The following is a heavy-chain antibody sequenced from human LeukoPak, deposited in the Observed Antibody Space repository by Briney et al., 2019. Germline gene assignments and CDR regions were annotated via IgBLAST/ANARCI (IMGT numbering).Heavy chain of an antibody. CDR3: ASTSRGVIDY. Sequence: GGSLRLSCAASGFTFKSYAMHWVRQAPGKGLEWLAVISFDGNNEYYADSVKGRFTISRDNSKNTLYLQMNSLRGEDAAVYYCASTSRGVIDYWGQGTLVTVSS. J-gene: IGHJ4*02. V-gene: IGHV3-30-3*01. CDR1: GFTFKSYA. CDR2: ISFDGNNE. D-gene: IGHD3-10*01.